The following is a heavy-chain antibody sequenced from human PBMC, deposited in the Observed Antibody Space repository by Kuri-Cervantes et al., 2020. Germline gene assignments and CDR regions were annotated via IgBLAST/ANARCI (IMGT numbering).Heavy chain of an antibody. V-gene: IGHV3-23*01. J-gene: IGHJ4*02. D-gene: IGHD1-1*01. Sequence: GGSLRLSCAASGFTFSSYWMSWVRQAPGKGLEVVSDVSGSGRDTYYTDSVKGRFTISRDNSKNILFLQMNSLRAEDTAVYYCARGNGKLYDWGQGTLVTVSS. CDR2: VSGSGRDT. CDR1: GFTFSSYW. CDR3: ARGNGKLYD.